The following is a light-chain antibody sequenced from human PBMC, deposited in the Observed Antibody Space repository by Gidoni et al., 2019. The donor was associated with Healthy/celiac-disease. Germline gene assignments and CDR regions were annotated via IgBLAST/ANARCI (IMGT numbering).Light chain of an antibody. J-gene: IGKJ3*01. V-gene: IGKV1-39*01. CDR1: QSISSY. Sequence: DIQMTQSPSSLSASVGDRVTITSRASQSISSYLNWYQQKPGKAPKLLIYAESSFQSGVPSRFSGSGSGTDVTLAISSLQPEDFATYYCQQSYSTPRITFGPGTKVDIK. CDR3: QQSYSTPRIT. CDR2: AES.